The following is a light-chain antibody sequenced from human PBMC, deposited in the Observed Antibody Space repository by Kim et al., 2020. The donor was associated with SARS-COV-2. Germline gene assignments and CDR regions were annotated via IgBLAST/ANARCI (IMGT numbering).Light chain of an antibody. CDR3: AAWDDSLNGHVG. CDR1: GSNIGSNA. V-gene: IGLV1-44*01. Sequence: ELTQPPSASGTPGQRVTITCSGSGSNIGSNAVSWYQQLPGATPKLLIYRSNERPSGVPDRFSASKSATSASLAISGLQSDDEADYYCAAWDDSLNGHVGFRGGTQLTVL. CDR2: RSN. J-gene: IGLJ2*01.